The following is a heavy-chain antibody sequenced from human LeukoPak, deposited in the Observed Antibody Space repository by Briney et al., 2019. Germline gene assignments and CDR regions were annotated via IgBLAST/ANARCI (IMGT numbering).Heavy chain of an antibody. D-gene: IGHD6-13*01. CDR2: IRYDGSNK. CDR1: GFTFSSYG. Sequence: PGGSLRLSCAASGFTFSSYGMHWVRQAPGKGLEWVAFIRYDGSNKYYADSVKGRFTISRDNSKNTLYLQMNCLRAEDTAVYYCAKDSSPYSSSWYPDYWGQGTLVTVSS. J-gene: IGHJ4*02. CDR3: AKDSSPYSSSWYPDY. V-gene: IGHV3-30*02.